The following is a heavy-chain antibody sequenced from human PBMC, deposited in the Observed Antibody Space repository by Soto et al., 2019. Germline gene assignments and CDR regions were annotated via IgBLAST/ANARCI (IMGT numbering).Heavy chain of an antibody. CDR2: IHNGERT. D-gene: IGHD4-17*01. J-gene: IGHJ4*02. CDR3: SYGDSTGPIDH. CDR1: RASISSYH. V-gene: IGHV4-4*09. Sequence: SQTLSLTCSVSRASISSYHWSWLRQAQGKGLEYIGYIHNGERTNYKTSLESRVSISATTSNNKFSLRLSSVSAATKAMYLWSYGDSTGPIDHWGQGTLVTVSS.